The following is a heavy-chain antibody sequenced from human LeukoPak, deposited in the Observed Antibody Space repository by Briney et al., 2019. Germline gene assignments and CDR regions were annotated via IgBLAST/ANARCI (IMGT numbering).Heavy chain of an antibody. CDR1: GFTFSSHA. V-gene: IGHV3-23*01. J-gene: IGHJ1*01. CDR2: IIGSGGST. CDR3: AKVSYYDSSGYYPTEYFQH. D-gene: IGHD3-22*01. Sequence: GGSLRLSCAASGFTFSSHAMSWVRQAPGRGLEWVPPIIGSGGSTTYAHSVKGRFTIHRDNSKHTLYLQMNSLGADDTAVYYCAKVSYYDSSGYYPTEYFQHWGQGALVTVSS.